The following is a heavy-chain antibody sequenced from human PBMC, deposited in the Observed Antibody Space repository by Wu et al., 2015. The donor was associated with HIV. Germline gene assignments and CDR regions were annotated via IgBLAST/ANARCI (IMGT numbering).Heavy chain of an antibody. CDR2: INPKSGGT. CDR1: QYTFINYD. D-gene: IGHD6-13*01. Sequence: QVQLVQSGAEVTEPGASVMVSCKASQYTFINYDVHWVRQAAGQGLEWMGWINPKSGGTNYAQKFQGRVTMTRDTSISTAYMELSRLRSDDTAVYYCARDIVSSSWYAELGLDPWGQGTLVTVSS. V-gene: IGHV1-2*02. CDR3: ARDIVSSSWYAELGLDP. J-gene: IGHJ5*02.